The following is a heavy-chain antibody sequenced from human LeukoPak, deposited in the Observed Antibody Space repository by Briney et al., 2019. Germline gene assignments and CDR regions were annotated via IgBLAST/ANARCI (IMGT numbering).Heavy chain of an antibody. J-gene: IGHJ4*02. CDR1: GFTFSSYA. D-gene: IGHD1-26*01. Sequence: GGSLRLSCAASGFTFSSYAMHWVRQAPGKGLEYVSAISSNGGSTYYANSVKGRFTISRDNSKNTLYLQMGGLRAEDMAVYYCARVGYSGSHSDYWGQGTLVTVSS. CDR2: ISSNGGST. V-gene: IGHV3-64*01. CDR3: ARVGYSGSHSDY.